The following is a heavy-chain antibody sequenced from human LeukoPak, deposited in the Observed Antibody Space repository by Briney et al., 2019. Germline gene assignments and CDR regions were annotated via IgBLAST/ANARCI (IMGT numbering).Heavy chain of an antibody. D-gene: IGHD1-1*01. CDR1: GYSFSSYV. J-gene: IGHJ4*02. CDR2: INVGNGDT. V-gene: IGHV1-3*01. CDR3: AKDRGGTGDLDY. Sequence: ASVKVSCKASGYSFSSYVIHWLRRAPGQRLEWMGWINVGNGDTKYSQKFQGRVTIARDTSANTAYMELSSLRSEETATYYCAKDRGGTGDLDYWGQGTLVTVSS.